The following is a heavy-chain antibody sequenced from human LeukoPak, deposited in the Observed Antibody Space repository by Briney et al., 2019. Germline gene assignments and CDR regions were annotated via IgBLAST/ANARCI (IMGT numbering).Heavy chain of an antibody. D-gene: IGHD3-9*01. CDR1: GYTFTGHY. V-gene: IGHV1-2*02. J-gene: IGHJ5*02. Sequence: ASVKVSCKASGYTFTGHYMHWVRQAPGQGLEWMGWINPNSGGTNYAQKFQGRVTMTRDTSISTAYMELSRLRSDDTAVSYCARSGEDILTGLTPYNWFDPWGQGTLVTVSS. CDR2: INPNSGGT. CDR3: ARSGEDILTGLTPYNWFDP.